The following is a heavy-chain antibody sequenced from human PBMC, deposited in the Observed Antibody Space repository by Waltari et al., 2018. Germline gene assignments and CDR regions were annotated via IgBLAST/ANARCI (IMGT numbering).Heavy chain of an antibody. CDR3: ARKAVTGHFDY. CDR1: GFTFTNYY. CDR2: LSSSSRYS. J-gene: IGHJ4*02. D-gene: IGHD6-19*01. V-gene: IGHV3-11*06. Sequence: QVQLVESGGGLVKPGGSLRLSCTASGFTFTNYYIPWIRQAPGKGLEWSSDLSSSSRYSYYADSVKGRFTISRDNAKNSVYLQMSGLTAEDTAVYYCARKAVTGHFDYWGRGTLVTVSS.